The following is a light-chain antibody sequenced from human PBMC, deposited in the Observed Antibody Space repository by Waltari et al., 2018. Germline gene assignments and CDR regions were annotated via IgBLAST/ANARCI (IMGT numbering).Light chain of an antibody. CDR1: QSVSSY. CDR2: DAS. CDR3: QQRSNPIT. V-gene: IGKV3-11*01. J-gene: IGKJ5*01. Sequence: EIELTQSPATLSLSPGERATLSCRASQSVSSYLAWYQQKPGQGPRLLIYDASNRATGIPARFSGSGSGTDFTLTISSLEPEDFAVYYCQQRSNPITFGQGTRLEIK.